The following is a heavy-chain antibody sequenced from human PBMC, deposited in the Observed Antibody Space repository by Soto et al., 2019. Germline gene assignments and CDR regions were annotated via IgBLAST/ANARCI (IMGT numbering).Heavy chain of an antibody. D-gene: IGHD3-16*02. V-gene: IGHV3-49*03. CDR3: TREDDDYFGGSYLVFDI. CDR2: IRSKAYGGTT. CDR1: GFTFGDYA. J-gene: IGHJ3*02. Sequence: PGGSLRLSCTASGFTFGDYAMSWFRQAPGKGLEWVGFIRSKAYGGTTEYAASVKGRFTISRDDSKSIAYLQMNSLKTEDTAVFYCTREDDDYFGGSYLVFDIWGKGTMVTVSS.